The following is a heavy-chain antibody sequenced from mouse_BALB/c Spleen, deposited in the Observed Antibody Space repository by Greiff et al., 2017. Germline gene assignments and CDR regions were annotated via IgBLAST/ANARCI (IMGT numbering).Heavy chain of an antibody. CDR2: IYPGDGDT. J-gene: IGHJ1*01. V-gene: IGHV1-80*01. D-gene: IGHD1-1*01. CDR3: ARFYYGSSKYFDV. CDR1: GYAFSSYW. Sequence: VKLMESGAELVRPGSSVKISCKASGYAFSSYWMNWVKQRPGQGLEWIGQIYPGDGDTNYNGKFKGKATLTADKSSSTAYMQLSSLTSEDSAVYFCARFYYGSSKYFDVWGAGTTVTVAS.